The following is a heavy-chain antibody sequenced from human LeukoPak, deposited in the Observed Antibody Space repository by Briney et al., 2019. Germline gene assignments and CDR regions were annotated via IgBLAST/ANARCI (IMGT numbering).Heavy chain of an antibody. D-gene: IGHD3-3*01. V-gene: IGHV3-21*01. CDR1: GFTFSSYS. Sequence: GGSLRLSCAASGFTFSSYSMNWVRQAPGKGLEWVSSISSSSSYIYYADSVKGRFTISRDNAKNSLYLQMNSLRAEDTAVYYCAPDFWSGYYDYWGQGTLVTVSS. J-gene: IGHJ4*02. CDR2: ISSSSSYI. CDR3: APDFWSGYYDY.